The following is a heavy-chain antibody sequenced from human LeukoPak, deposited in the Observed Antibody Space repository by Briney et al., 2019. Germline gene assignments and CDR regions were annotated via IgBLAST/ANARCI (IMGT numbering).Heavy chain of an antibody. CDR1: GYSFTSHW. CDR3: ARLPGGAYCSGGSCYSGWFDP. CDR2: IYPGDSDT. D-gene: IGHD2-15*01. Sequence: GESLKISCKGSGYSFTSHWIGWVRQLPGKGLEWMGIIYPGDSDTRYSPSFQGQVTISADKSISTAYLQWSSLKASDTAMYYCARLPGGAYCSGGSCYSGWFDPWGQGTLVTVSS. V-gene: IGHV5-51*01. J-gene: IGHJ5*02.